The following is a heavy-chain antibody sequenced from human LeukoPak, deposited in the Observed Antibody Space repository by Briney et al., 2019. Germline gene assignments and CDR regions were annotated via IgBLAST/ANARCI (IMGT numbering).Heavy chain of an antibody. CDR1: GYAFTSYG. Sequence: EASVKVSCKASGYAFTSYGISWVRQAPGQGLEWMGWISAYNGNTNYAQKLQGRVTMTTDTSTSTAYMELRSLRSDDTAVYYCTTVGTGYSSWGDYNYYYMDLWGKGTTVTISS. J-gene: IGHJ6*03. CDR3: TTVGTGYSSWGDYNYYYMDL. D-gene: IGHD6-19*01. CDR2: ISAYNGNT. V-gene: IGHV1-18*01.